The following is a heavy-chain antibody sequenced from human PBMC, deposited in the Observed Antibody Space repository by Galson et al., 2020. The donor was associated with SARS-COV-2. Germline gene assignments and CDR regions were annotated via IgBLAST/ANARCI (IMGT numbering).Heavy chain of an antibody. J-gene: IGHJ4*02. CDR2: IYTSGST. Sequence: SETLFLTCTVSGCSISSGSYYWSWIRQPAGKGLEWIGRIYTSGSTNYNPSLKSRVTISVDTSKNQFSLKLSSVTAAATAVYYCARSATIVGATLPFDYWGQGTLVTVSS. V-gene: IGHV4-61*02. CDR3: ARSATIVGATLPFDY. D-gene: IGHD1-26*01. CDR1: GCSISSGSYY.